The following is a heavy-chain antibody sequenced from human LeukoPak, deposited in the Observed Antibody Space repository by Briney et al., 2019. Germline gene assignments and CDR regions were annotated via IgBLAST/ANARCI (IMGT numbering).Heavy chain of an antibody. D-gene: IGHD4-23*01. CDR2: ISYDGSNK. J-gene: IGHJ4*02. CDR3: ARGAHKRDDYGGFLDY. CDR1: GFTFSSYA. Sequence: PGGSLRLSCAASGFTFSSYAMHWVRQAPGKGLEWVAVISYDGSNKYYADSVKGRFTISRDNSKNTLYLQMNSLRAEDTAVYYCARGAHKRDDYGGFLDYWGQGTLVTVSS. V-gene: IGHV3-30*04.